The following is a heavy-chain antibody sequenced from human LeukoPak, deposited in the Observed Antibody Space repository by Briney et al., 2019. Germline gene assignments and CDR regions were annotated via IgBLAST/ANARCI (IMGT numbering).Heavy chain of an antibody. CDR1: GFTFSYYH. V-gene: IGHV3-11*03. D-gene: IGHD3-9*01. CDR3: ARSTLYDILTEYYFDY. J-gene: IGHJ4*02. Sequence: TGGSLRLSCVASGFTFSYYHMSWIRQAPRKGLEGVSYISSSSSYTNYTDSVKGRFTIARDSAKNSLYLQMNSLRAEDTAVYYCARSTLYDILTEYYFDYWGQGTLVTVSS. CDR2: ISSSSSYT.